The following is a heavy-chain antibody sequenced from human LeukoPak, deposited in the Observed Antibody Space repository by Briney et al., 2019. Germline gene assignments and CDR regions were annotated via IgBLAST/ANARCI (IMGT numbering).Heavy chain of an antibody. Sequence: PSETLSLTCAVSGGSISSSNWWSWVRQPPGKGLEWIGEIYHSGSTNYNPSLKSRVTISVDTSKNQFSLKLSSVTAADTAVYYCARDRRASSSLDPYYYYGMDVWGQGTTVTVSS. J-gene: IGHJ6*02. CDR1: GGSISSSNW. V-gene: IGHV4-4*02. CDR3: ARDRRASSSLDPYYYYGMDV. CDR2: IYHSGST. D-gene: IGHD6-13*01.